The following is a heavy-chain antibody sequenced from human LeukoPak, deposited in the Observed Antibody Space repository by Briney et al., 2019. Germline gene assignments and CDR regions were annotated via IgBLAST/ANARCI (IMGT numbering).Heavy chain of an antibody. Sequence: PGGSLRLSCAASGFTFSSYEMDWLRRAPGKGLEWVSYIGSSGGSRYYADSVKGRFTSSRDNAKNSLYLQMNSLRVEDTAVYYCAREDGDAFDIWGQGTVVSVSS. D-gene: IGHD5-24*01. CDR2: IGSSGGSR. V-gene: IGHV3-48*03. CDR3: AREDGDAFDI. CDR1: GFTFSSYE. J-gene: IGHJ3*02.